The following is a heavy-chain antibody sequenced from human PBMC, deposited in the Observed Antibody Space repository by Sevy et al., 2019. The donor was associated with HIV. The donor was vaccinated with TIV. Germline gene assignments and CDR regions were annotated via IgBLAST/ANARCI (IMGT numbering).Heavy chain of an antibody. CDR2: ISGRGETT. Sequence: GGPLRLSCAASGLTFNSHAMSWVRQPPGRGLEWVSAISGRGETTVYADSVRGRFTISRDNSKNTLFLVMNSLRAEDTAVYYCAKDYMLNLWRGYFDSWGQGTLVTVSS. CDR3: AKDYMLNLWRGYFDS. D-gene: IGHD3-3*01. CDR1: GLTFNSHA. V-gene: IGHV3-23*01. J-gene: IGHJ4*02.